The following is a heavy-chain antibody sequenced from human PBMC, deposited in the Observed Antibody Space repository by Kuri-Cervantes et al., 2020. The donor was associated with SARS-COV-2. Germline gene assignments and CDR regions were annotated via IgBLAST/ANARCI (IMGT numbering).Heavy chain of an antibody. V-gene: IGHV1-2*02. Sequence: ASVKVSCKASGYTFTGYYMHWVRQAPGQGLEWVGWINPNSSGTNYAQKFQGRVTMTRDTSISTAYMELSRLRSDDTAVYYCESGGGVFTRSYMDVWGKGTTVTVSS. J-gene: IGHJ6*03. CDR2: INPNSSGT. D-gene: IGHD3-16*01. CDR3: ESGGGVFTRSYMDV. CDR1: GYTFTGYY.